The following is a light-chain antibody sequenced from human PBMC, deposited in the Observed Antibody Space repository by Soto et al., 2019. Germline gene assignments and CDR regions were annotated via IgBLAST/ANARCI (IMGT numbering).Light chain of an antibody. J-gene: IGKJ4*01. Sequence: DIQMTQSPASLSASVGDRVTITCQASQDISNFLNWYRQKPGEAPNHLIYDASTLETGVPLRFSGSGYGSYFSFTISSLQPEDVATYYCQQYKSLPLTFGGGTKVEIK. CDR1: QDISNF. CDR3: QQYKSLPLT. V-gene: IGKV1-33*01. CDR2: DAS.